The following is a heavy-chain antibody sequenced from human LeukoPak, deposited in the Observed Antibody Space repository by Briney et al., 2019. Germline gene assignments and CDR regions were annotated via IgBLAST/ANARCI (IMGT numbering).Heavy chain of an antibody. J-gene: IGHJ4*02. CDR1: GFTFSSYS. Sequence: GGSLRLSCAASGFTFSSYSMNWVRQAPGKGLKWVSYISSSSSTIYYADSVKGRFTISRDNAKNSLYLQMNSLRAEDTAVYYCARGKVAANFDYWGQGTLVTVSS. D-gene: IGHD2-15*01. CDR3: ARGKVAANFDY. CDR2: ISSSSSTI. V-gene: IGHV3-48*01.